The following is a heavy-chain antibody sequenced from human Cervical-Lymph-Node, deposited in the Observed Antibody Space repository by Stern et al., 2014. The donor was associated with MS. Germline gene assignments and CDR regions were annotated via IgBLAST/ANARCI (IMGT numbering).Heavy chain of an antibody. J-gene: IGHJ5*02. CDR2: IYYSGTT. CDR3: ARTFYYESNWFDP. V-gene: IGHV4-39*01. D-gene: IGHD2/OR15-2a*01. Sequence: QVQLQESGPGLVRPSETLSLTCTVSGGSISSSNYCWGWIRQPPGKGLEWIGTIYYSGTTYYNPSLKSRVTISVDTSQNQFPRKLSSVPAADTAVYYCARTFYYESNWFDPWGQGTLVTVSS. CDR1: GGSISSSNYC.